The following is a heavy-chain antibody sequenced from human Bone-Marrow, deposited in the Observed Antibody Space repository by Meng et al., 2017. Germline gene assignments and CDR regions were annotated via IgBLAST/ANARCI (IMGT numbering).Heavy chain of an antibody. D-gene: IGHD6-13*01. J-gene: IGHJ4*02. CDR3: VRDEDISAAGKLIGDY. V-gene: IGHV1-2*06. CDR2: IDPGSGGT. CDR1: EYTFTAYW. Sequence: QVQLVQSGAEVKNPGASGKVSCKPSEYTFTAYWLHWVRQAPGQGLDWMGRIDPGSGGTQYAQNFQGRVTMTRDTSISTTYMELSRLRSDDTAVYYCVRDEDISAAGKLIGDYWGQGTLVTVSS.